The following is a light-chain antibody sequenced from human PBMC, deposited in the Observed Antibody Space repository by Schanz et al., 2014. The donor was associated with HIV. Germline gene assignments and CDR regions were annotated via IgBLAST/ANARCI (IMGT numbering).Light chain of an antibody. Sequence: QSVLTQPASVSGSPGQSIAISCTGTSSDVGADNSVSWYQQHPGRAPRLLVYDVTYRPSGVPDRFSGSKSDSSASLTITGLQPEDEADYYCQSFDGSLGGVLFGGGTKLTVL. CDR1: SSDVGADNS. CDR2: DVT. CDR3: QSFDGSLGGVL. V-gene: IGLV2-14*03. J-gene: IGLJ3*02.